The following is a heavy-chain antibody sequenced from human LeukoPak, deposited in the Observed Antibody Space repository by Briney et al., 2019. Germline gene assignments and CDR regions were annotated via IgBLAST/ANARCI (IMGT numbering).Heavy chain of an antibody. CDR1: GGTFSSYA. CDR3: ARDLVSSIPDYYYGMDV. CDR2: ISPIFGTA. V-gene: IGHV1-69*13. D-gene: IGHD2-2*01. Sequence: RASVKVSCTASGGTFSSYAISWVRQAPGQGLELMGGISPIFGTANYAQKFQGRVTITADEATSTAYMELGSLRSEDTAVYYCARDLVSSIPDYYYGMDVWGKGTTVTVSS. J-gene: IGHJ6*04.